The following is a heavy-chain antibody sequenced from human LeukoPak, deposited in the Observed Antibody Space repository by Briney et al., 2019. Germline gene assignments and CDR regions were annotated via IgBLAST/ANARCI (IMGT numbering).Heavy chain of an antibody. CDR3: ARTYYDSSGYYYNYYYGMDV. J-gene: IGHJ6*02. CDR2: ISAYSGNT. D-gene: IGHD3-22*01. CDR1: GYTFTSYG. Sequence: ASVKVSCKASGYTFTSYGISWVRQAPGQGLEWMGWISAYSGNTNYAQKVQGRVTMTTDTSTSTAYMELRSLRSDDTAVYYCARTYYDSSGYYYNYYYGMDVWGQGTTVTVSS. V-gene: IGHV1-18*01.